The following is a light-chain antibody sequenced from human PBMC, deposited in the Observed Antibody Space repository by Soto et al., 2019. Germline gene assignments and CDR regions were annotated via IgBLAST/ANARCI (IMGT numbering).Light chain of an antibody. J-gene: IGLJ3*02. CDR2: DVS. V-gene: IGLV2-14*03. Sequence: QSVLTQPASVSGSPGQSITISCTGTSSDVGGYNYVTWYQHHPGKAPKVMFYDVSNRPSGVSNRFSGSKSGNTASLTISGLQAEDEADYYCSSYTSRSTWVFGGGTKVTVL. CDR3: SSYTSRSTWV. CDR1: SSDVGGYNY.